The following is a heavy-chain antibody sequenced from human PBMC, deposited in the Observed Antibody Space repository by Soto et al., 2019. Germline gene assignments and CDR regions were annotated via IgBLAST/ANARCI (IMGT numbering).Heavy chain of an antibody. V-gene: IGHV3-21*01. J-gene: IGHJ6*02. CDR2: ISISISYI. CDR1: GFTFSSYS. Sequence: GGSLRLSCAASGFTFSSYSMNWVRQAPGKGLEWVSSISISISYIYYADSVKGRLTISRDNAKNSLYLQMNSLRAEDTAVYYCARDPYYYGSGSYPPYYGMDVWGQGTTVTVSS. CDR3: ARDPYYYGSGSYPPYYGMDV. D-gene: IGHD3-10*01.